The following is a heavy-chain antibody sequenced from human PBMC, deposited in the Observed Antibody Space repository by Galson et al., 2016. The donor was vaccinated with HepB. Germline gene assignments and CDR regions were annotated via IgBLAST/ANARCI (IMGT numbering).Heavy chain of an antibody. D-gene: IGHD3-3*01. CDR3: ARGRITIFGVVFPPDYGMDV. V-gene: IGHV1-46*01. Sequence: SVKVSCKASGYNFITYYMHWVRQAPGQGLEWMGIINPSGGSTSYAQKFQGRVTMTRDTSTSTVYMELSSLRSEDTAVYYCARGRITIFGVVFPPDYGMDVWGQGTTVTVSS. J-gene: IGHJ6*02. CDR1: GYNFITYY. CDR2: INPSGGST.